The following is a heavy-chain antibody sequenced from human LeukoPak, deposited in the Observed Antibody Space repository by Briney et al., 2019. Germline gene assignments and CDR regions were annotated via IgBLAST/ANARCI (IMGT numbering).Heavy chain of an antibody. CDR3: ARHRSVSIAAAGPLGY. Sequence: GGSLRLSCAASGFTFSSYWMSWVRQAPGKGLEWVANIKQDGSEKYYVDSVKGRFTISRDNAKNSLYLQMNSLRAEDTAVYYCARHRSVSIAAAGPLGYWGQGTLVTVSS. CDR2: IKQDGSEK. V-gene: IGHV3-7*01. J-gene: IGHJ4*02. D-gene: IGHD6-13*01. CDR1: GFTFSSYW.